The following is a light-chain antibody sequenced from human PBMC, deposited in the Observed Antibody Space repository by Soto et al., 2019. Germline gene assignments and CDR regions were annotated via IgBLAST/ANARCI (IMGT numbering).Light chain of an antibody. V-gene: IGKV1-5*01. CDR2: DAS. Sequence: DIQMTQSPSSLSASVGDRVTITCRATQSISIWLAWYQHKPGKAPKLLIYDASTLESGVPSRFSGSGSGTEFTLTISSLKPDDFATYYCEQYGGTYTFGQGTKLEI. CDR1: QSISIW. J-gene: IGKJ2*01. CDR3: EQYGGTYT.